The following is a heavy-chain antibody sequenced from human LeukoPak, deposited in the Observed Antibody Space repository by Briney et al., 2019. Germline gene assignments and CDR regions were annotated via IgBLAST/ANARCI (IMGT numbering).Heavy chain of an antibody. CDR3: ASDQVSGVFDY. CDR2: ISPDGSYT. V-gene: IGHV3-11*05. D-gene: IGHD5/OR15-5a*01. Sequence: PGGSLRLSCAGSGFIFSDFYINWIRQSPGKGLEWLAYISPDGSYTTYGDSVKGRFVISRDNAKNSVSLQINSLRVEGTALYFCASDQVSGVFDYWGQGARVTVS. J-gene: IGHJ4*02. CDR1: GFIFSDFY.